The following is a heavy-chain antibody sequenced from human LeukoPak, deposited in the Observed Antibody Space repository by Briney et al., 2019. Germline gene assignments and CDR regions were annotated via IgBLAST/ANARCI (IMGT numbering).Heavy chain of an antibody. Sequence: GGSLRLSCAASGFTFDDYAMHWVRQAPGKGLEWVSLISWDGGSTYYADSVKGRFTISRDNSKNSLYLQMNSLRAEDTALYYCAKDGSVAGYYYYYYMDVWGKGTTVTVSS. V-gene: IGHV3-43D*03. CDR3: AKDGSVAGYYYYYYMDV. CDR2: ISWDGGST. D-gene: IGHD6-19*01. CDR1: GFTFDDYA. J-gene: IGHJ6*03.